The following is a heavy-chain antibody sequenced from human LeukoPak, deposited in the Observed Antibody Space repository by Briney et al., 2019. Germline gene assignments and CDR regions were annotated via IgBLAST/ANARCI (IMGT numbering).Heavy chain of an antibody. CDR1: GFTFSSYA. CDR3: ARDVAARFPSFYYYYYMDV. J-gene: IGHJ6*03. D-gene: IGHD6-6*01. Sequence: GGSLRLSCAASGFTFSSYAMSWVRQAPGKGLEWVSAISGSGGSTYYADSVKGRFTISRDNAKNSLYLQMNSLRAEDTAVYYCARDVAARFPSFYYYYYMDVWGKGTTVTVSS. V-gene: IGHV3-23*01. CDR2: ISGSGGST.